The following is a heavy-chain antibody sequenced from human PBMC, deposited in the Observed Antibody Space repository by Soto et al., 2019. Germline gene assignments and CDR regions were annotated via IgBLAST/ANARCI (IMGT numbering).Heavy chain of an antibody. CDR3: ATHSLDSGYGSS. V-gene: IGHV4-59*08. CDR2: IYNSGAR. D-gene: IGHD5-12*01. CDR1: GGSICNLY. J-gene: IGHJ5*02. Sequence: SETLSLTRPVSGGSICNLYLSWIRQPPGKGLEWIGYIYNSGARNYHPSLKSRVIMSVDTSRTRFTLEVTSVTAADSAVYYCATHSLDSGYGSSWGPGTLVTVSS.